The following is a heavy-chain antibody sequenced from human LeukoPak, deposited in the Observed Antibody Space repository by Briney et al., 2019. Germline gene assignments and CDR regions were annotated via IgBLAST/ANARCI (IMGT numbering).Heavy chain of an antibody. Sequence: ASVKVSCKASGYTFTSYYMQWVRQAPGQGLEWMGIINPIGGSTTYTQKLQGRVTMTRDMSTSTVYMELSSLKSEDTAVYYCARGEYSGYGKVDYYYMDVWGKGTTVTISS. CDR2: INPIGGST. CDR1: GYTFTSYY. D-gene: IGHD5-12*01. J-gene: IGHJ6*03. CDR3: ARGEYSGYGKVDYYYMDV. V-gene: IGHV1-46*04.